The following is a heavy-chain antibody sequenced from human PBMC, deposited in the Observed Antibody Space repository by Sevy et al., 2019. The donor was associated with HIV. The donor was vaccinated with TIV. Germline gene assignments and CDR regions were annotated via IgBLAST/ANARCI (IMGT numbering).Heavy chain of an antibody. Sequence: GGSLRLSCAASGFTFSSYAMSWVRQAPGKGLEWVSAISGSGGSTYYADSVKGRFTISRDNAKHTLYLQMNSLRAEDTALYYCAKDMGYYDILTGYYYYYGMDVWGQGTTVTVSS. CDR3: AKDMGYYDILTGYYYYYGMDV. D-gene: IGHD3-9*01. CDR2: ISGSGGST. V-gene: IGHV3-23*01. CDR1: GFTFSSYA. J-gene: IGHJ6*02.